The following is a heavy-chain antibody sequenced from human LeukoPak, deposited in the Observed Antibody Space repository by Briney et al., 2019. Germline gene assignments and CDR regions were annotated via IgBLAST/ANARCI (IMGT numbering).Heavy chain of an antibody. CDR2: ISGSGGST. J-gene: IGHJ4*02. CDR1: GFTFSSYA. CDR3: AKDDRWLQFCC. V-gene: IGHV3-23*01. Sequence: GGSLRLSCAASGFTFSSYAMSWVRQAPGKGLEWVSTISGSGGSTYYADSVKGRFTISRDNSRNTVYLQMNSLRAEDTAVYYCAKDDRWLQFCCWGQGTLVTVSA. D-gene: IGHD5-24*01.